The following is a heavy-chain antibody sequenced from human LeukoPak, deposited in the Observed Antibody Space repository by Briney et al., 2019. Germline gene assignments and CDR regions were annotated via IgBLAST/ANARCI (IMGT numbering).Heavy chain of an antibody. J-gene: IGHJ6*02. D-gene: IGHD6-19*01. CDR3: ARSSKAESTRYSSGWYSGPPYYYGMDV. V-gene: IGHV3-7*05. CDR1: GFTFSSYW. CDR2: IKQDGGEK. Sequence: GGSLRLSCAASGFTFSSYWMSWVHQAPGKGPEWVANIKQDGGEKYYVDSVKGRFTISRDKAKNSLYLQMNSLRAEDTAVYYCARSSKAESTRYSSGWYSGPPYYYGMDVWGQGTTVTVSS.